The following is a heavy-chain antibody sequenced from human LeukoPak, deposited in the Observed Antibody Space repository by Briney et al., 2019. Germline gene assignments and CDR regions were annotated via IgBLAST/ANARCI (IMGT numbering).Heavy chain of an antibody. J-gene: IGHJ3*02. D-gene: IGHD3-10*01. CDR3: AEVRSSASDI. CDR2: ISGSSSAI. CDR1: GFTFGSYS. Sequence: PGGSLRLSCVASGFTFGSYSMNWVRQAPGKGLEWISYISGSSSAIYYADSVKGRFTISRDNAKNSLYLQMNSLRDEDTAVYYCAEVRSSASDIWGQGTMVTVSS. V-gene: IGHV3-48*02.